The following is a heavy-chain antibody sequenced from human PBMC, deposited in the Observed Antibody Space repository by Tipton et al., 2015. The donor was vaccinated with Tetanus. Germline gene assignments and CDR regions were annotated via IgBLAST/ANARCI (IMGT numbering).Heavy chain of an antibody. J-gene: IGHJ4*03. CDR1: GASVSSGGYS. D-gene: IGHD3-3*01. V-gene: IGHV4-61*08. Sequence: TLSLTCTVSGASVSSGGYSWSWIRQPPGKGLAGLGYVSFSGNTRYKPPLKRRVTISVDTSKNQFSLKMGSVTAADTALYFCARANFDFSKKGPFDSWGQGTTVTVS. CDR2: VSFSGNT. CDR3: ARANFDFSKKGPFDS.